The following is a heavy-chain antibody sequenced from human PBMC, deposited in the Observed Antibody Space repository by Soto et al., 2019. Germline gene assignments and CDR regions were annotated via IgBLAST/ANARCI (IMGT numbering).Heavy chain of an antibody. D-gene: IGHD1-7*01. CDR3: ARGQNHRYNWNYWCPNSWFDP. J-gene: IGHJ5*02. Sequence: SSETLSLTCAVYGGSFSGYYWSWIRQPPGKWLEWIGEINHSGSTNYNPSLKSRVTISVDTSKNQFSLKLSSVTAADTAVYYCARGQNHRYNWNYWCPNSWFDPWGQGXLVTVYS. CDR1: GGSFSGYY. CDR2: INHSGST. V-gene: IGHV4-34*01.